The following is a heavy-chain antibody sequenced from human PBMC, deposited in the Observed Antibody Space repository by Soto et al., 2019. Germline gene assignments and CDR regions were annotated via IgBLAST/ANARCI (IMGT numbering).Heavy chain of an antibody. J-gene: IGHJ6*02. CDR1: GFTFSTYW. Sequence: EVQLVESGGGLLQPGGSLRLSCTASGFTFSTYWMHWVRQAPGKGLVWVSRINGDGSTTAYADSVKGRFTISRDNAKNTSFLQVNSLRDEDTAVYYCARGLRNYYGVDVWGQGTTVTVSS. CDR3: ARGLRNYYGVDV. CDR2: INGDGSTT. V-gene: IGHV3-74*01.